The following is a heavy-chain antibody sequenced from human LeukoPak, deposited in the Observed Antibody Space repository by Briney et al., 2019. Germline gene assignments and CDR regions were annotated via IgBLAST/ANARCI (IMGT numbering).Heavy chain of an antibody. CDR3: TRIGYSSSCTDY. CDR1: GFTFSNYW. V-gene: IGHV3-7*01. J-gene: IGHJ4*02. CDR2: INQDGSVK. D-gene: IGHD6-13*01. Sequence: GGSLRLSCAASGFTFSNYWMTWVRQAPGKGPEWVANINQDGSVKYYVDSLKGRFTVSRDNAKNSLYLQMNSLRAEDTAVYYCTRIGYSSSCTDYWGQGTLVTVSS.